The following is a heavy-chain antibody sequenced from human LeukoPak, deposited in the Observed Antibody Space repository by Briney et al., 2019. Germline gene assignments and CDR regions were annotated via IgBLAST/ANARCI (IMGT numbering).Heavy chain of an antibody. CDR2: IIPIFGTA. V-gene: IGHV1-69*13. CDR1: GGTFSSYA. J-gene: IGHJ1*01. D-gene: IGHD6-13*01. CDR3: ARVGIAAAGSNAPIQH. Sequence: SVKVSCKASGGTFSSYAISWVRQAPGQGLEWMGGIIPIFGTANYAQKFQGRVTITADESTSTAYMELSSLRSEDTAVYYCARVGIAAAGSNAPIQHWGQGTLVTASS.